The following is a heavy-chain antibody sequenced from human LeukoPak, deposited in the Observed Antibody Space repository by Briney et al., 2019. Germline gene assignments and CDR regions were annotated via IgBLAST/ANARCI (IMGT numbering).Heavy chain of an antibody. CDR2: IRSKAYGGTT. J-gene: IGHJ3*02. D-gene: IGHD1-26*01. V-gene: IGHV3-49*03. CDR1: GFTFADYA. CDR3: TRDRMEGVRAFDI. Sequence: AGGSLRLSCTASGFTFADYAMSWFRQAPGKGLEWVGFIRSKAYGGTTEYAASVKGRFTISRDDSKSIAYLQMNSLKTEDTAVYYCTRDRMEGVRAFDIWGQGTMVTVSS.